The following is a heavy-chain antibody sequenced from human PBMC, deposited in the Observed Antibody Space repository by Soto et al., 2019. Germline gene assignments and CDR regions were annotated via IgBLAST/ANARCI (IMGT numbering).Heavy chain of an antibody. CDR1: GFTFISYG. V-gene: IGHV3-30*03. Sequence: GGSLRLSCAASGFTFISYGMHWVRQAPGKGLEWVAVISYDGSNKYYADSVKGRFTISRDNSKNTLYPQMNSLRAEDTAVYYCAIYDYDSSGYLQAWGQGNLLTVSS. CDR3: AIYDYDSSGYLQA. J-gene: IGHJ4*02. D-gene: IGHD3-22*01. CDR2: ISYDGSNK.